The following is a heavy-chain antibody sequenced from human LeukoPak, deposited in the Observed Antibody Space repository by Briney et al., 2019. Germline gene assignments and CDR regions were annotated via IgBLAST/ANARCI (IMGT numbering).Heavy chain of an antibody. CDR3: ASRPRDAAALDY. CDR1: GFAFSSYA. V-gene: IGHV3-53*01. Sequence: GGSLRPSCAASGFAFSSYAMSWVRQAPGQGLDWVSVIYSDDSTYYADSVKGRFTISRDNSKNTLNLQMNSLRAEDTAVYYCASRPRDAAALDYWGQGTLVTVSS. J-gene: IGHJ4*02. CDR2: IYSDDST. D-gene: IGHD6-13*01.